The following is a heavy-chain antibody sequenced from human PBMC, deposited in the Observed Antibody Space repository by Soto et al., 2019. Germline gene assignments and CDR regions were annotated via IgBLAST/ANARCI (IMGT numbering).Heavy chain of an antibody. Sequence: QVQLVQSGAEVKKPGASVKVSCKASGYTFTSYDINWVRQATGQGLEWMGWMNPNSGNTGYAQKFQGRVTMTRNTSTSTAYMELSSLRSDDTAVYYCARGPLPRPYRDQHYFDYWGQGTLVTVSS. CDR2: MNPNSGNT. V-gene: IGHV1-8*01. D-gene: IGHD4-17*01. CDR1: GYTFTSYD. CDR3: ARGPLPRPYRDQHYFDY. J-gene: IGHJ4*02.